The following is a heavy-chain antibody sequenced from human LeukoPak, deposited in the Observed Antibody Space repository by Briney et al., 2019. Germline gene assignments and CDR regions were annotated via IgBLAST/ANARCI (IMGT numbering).Heavy chain of an antibody. CDR3: ATEVCTDKGDFDL. V-gene: IGHV3-7*02. CDR2: VNEEATET. J-gene: IGHJ2*01. CDR1: GFIFSNYW. D-gene: IGHD3-16*01. Sequence: GGSLRLSCEASGFIFSNYWMSWARQVPGKGLEWVANVNEEATETYYGDSVKGRFTISRDNANKELHLQMNSLRAEDTAMYYCATEVCTDKGDFDLWGRGTLVTVSS.